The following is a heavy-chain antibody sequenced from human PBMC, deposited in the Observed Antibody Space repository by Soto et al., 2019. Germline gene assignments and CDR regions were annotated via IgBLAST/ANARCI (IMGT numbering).Heavy chain of an antibody. J-gene: IGHJ6*02. CDR3: ARGKGMEENYYYYGMDI. D-gene: IGHD1-1*01. CDR1: GYTFSTYA. V-gene: IGHV1-3*01. CDR2: INGGTGQT. Sequence: GASVKVSCKASGYTFSTYAMHWVRQAPGQSLEWVGWINGGTGQTRYSQRFQDRVTITRDTSASTAYMELTSLTSEDTAVYYCARGKGMEENYYYYGMDIWGQGTTVTVSS.